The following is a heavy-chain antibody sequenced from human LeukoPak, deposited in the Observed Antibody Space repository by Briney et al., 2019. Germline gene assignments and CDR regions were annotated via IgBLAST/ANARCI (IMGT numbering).Heavy chain of an antibody. Sequence: GSLRLSCAASGFTFNNYAMNWVRQAPGKGLEWVAVISYDGSNKYYADSVKGRFTISRDNSKNTLYLQMNSLRAEDTAVYYCARDRVGATDYFDYWSQGTLVTVSS. CDR3: ARDRVGATDYFDY. J-gene: IGHJ4*02. CDR2: ISYDGSNK. CDR1: GFTFNNYA. D-gene: IGHD1-26*01. V-gene: IGHV3-30-3*01.